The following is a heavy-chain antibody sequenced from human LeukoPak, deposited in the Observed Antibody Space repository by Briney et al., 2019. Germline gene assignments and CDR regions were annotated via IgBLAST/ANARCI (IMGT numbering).Heavy chain of an antibody. V-gene: IGHV1-46*01. CDR3: ARGGGDDYGDYVMPEQPPGESGRFDP. J-gene: IGHJ5*02. CDR2: INPSGGST. D-gene: IGHD4-17*01. Sequence: ASVKVSCKASGYTFTSYYMHWVRQAPGQGLEWMGIINPSGGSTSYAQKFQGRVTMTRDTSTSTVYMELSSLRSEDTAVYYCARGGGDDYGDYVMPEQPPGESGRFDPWGQGTLVTVSS. CDR1: GYTFTSYY.